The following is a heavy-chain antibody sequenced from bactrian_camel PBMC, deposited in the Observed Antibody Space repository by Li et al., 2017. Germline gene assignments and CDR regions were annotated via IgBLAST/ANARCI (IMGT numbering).Heavy chain of an antibody. CDR2: VDSNGRT. Sequence: HVQLVESGGGSVQAGDSLRLSCTASGFSPRCMGWFRQAPGKEREGVAGVDSNGRTIYADSVKGRSTISKDNAKNTVFLQMNSLKPEDTATYYCAAQFLEASCAVVHAIDNWGQGTQVTV. CDR3: AAQFLEASCAVVHAIDN. V-gene: IGHV3S53*01. D-gene: IGHD2*01. J-gene: IGHJ4*01. CDR1: GFSPRC.